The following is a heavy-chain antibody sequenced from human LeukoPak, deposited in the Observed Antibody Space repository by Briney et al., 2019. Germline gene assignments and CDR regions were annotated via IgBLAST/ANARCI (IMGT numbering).Heavy chain of an antibody. CDR1: GYTFTSYD. CDR2: MNPNSGNT. J-gene: IGHJ4*02. V-gene: IGHV1-8*01. Sequence: ASVKVSCKASGYTFTSYDINWVRQATGQGLEWRGWMNPNSGNTGYAQKFQGRVTMTSNTAISTAYMELSSLRSEDTAVYYCASLAGVTYGFDYWGQGTLVTVSP. D-gene: IGHD2-21*02. CDR3: ASLAGVTYGFDY.